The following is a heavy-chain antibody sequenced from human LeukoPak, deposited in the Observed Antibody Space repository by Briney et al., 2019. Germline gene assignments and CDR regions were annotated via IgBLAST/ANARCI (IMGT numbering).Heavy chain of an antibody. CDR2: IYYSGST. V-gene: IGHV4-59*01. CDR3: ARRAMGFLESQSGYYYYYYMDV. CDR1: GGSISSYY. Sequence: KPSETLSLTCTVSGGSISSYYWSWIRQPPGKGLEGIGYIYYSGSTNYNPSLKSRVTISVDTSKNQFSLKLSSVTADTAVYYCARRAMGFLESQSGYYYYYYMDVWGKGTTVTVSS. D-gene: IGHD3-3*01. J-gene: IGHJ6*03.